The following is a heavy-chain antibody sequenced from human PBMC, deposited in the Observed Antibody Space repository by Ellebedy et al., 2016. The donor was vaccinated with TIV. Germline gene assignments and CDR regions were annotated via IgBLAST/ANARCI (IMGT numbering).Heavy chain of an antibody. V-gene: IGHV3-7*03. Sequence: GGSLRLSCAASGFTFSSYWMSWVRQAPGKGLEWVANIKQDGSEKYYVDSVKGRFTISRDNAKNSLYLQINSLRAEDTAVYYCARDERGRQWLTSYYYYGMDVWGQGTTVTVSS. CDR2: IKQDGSEK. D-gene: IGHD6-19*01. J-gene: IGHJ6*02. CDR3: ARDERGRQWLTSYYYYGMDV. CDR1: GFTFSSYW.